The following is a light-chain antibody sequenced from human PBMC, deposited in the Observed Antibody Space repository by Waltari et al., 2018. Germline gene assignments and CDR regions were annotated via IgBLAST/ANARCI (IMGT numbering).Light chain of an antibody. Sequence: QTVVTQEPSLSVSPGGTVPLTCALSSGPFSTTSYACWYQQTPGPAPRTLVYKTNSRSSGVPDRFFGSILGNKVALTITGAQAEDESDYYCLVYMGSGIWVFGGGTKLTVL. CDR3: LVYMGSGIWV. CDR2: KTN. CDR1: SGPFSTTSY. J-gene: IGLJ2*01. V-gene: IGLV8-61*01.